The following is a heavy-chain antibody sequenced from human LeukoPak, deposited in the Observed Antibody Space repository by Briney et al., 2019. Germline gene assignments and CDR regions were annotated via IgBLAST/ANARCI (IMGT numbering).Heavy chain of an antibody. V-gene: IGHV3-11*04. Sequence: AGGSLRLSCAASGFTSSDSYMSWIRQAPGKGLEWVSYISSGGSTIYYADFVKGRFTISRDNAKNSLYLQMNSLRAEDTAVYYCARVSSSQTWGFGFWGQGTLVTVSS. J-gene: IGHJ1*01. CDR1: GFTSSDSY. CDR2: ISSGGSTI. CDR3: ARVSSSQTWGFGF. D-gene: IGHD6-13*01.